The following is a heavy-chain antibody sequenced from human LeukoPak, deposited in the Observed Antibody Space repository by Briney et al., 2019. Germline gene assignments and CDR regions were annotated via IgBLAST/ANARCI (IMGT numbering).Heavy chain of an antibody. D-gene: IGHD2-8*01. J-gene: IGHJ4*02. Sequence: WEKYYVDSVKGRFTISRDKAKTSVYLEMNSLRAEDTAVYYCARDATYCTNGVCYTRFDYWGQGTLVTVSS. CDR2: WEK. V-gene: IGHV3-7*01. CDR3: ARDATYCTNGVCYTRFDY.